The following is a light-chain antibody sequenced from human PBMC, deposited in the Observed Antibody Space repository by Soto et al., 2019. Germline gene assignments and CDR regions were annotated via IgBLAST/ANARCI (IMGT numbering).Light chain of an antibody. J-gene: IGLJ1*01. CDR2: EVS. Sequence: QSVLPQPASVSGSPGQSITISCTGTSSDVGGYNYVSWYQQHPGKAPKLMIYEVSNRPSGVSNRFSGSKSGNTASLTISGLQAEDEADYYCSSYTSSSTVFGTGTKVTVL. V-gene: IGLV2-14*01. CDR3: SSYTSSSTV. CDR1: SSDVGGYNY.